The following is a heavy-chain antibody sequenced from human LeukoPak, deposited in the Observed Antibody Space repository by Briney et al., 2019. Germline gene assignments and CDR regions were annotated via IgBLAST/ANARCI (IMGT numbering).Heavy chain of an antibody. V-gene: IGHV4-4*09. CDR2: IYTSGST. Sequence: SETLSLTCTVSGGSISSYYWSWIRQPPGKGLEWIGYIYTSGSTNYNPSLKSRVTISVDTSKNQFSLKLGSVTAADTAVYYCATLSRYCTNGVCYTPHYYYYYMDVWGKGTTVTVSS. J-gene: IGHJ6*03. D-gene: IGHD2-8*01. CDR3: ATLSRYCTNGVCYTPHYYYYYMDV. CDR1: GGSISSYY.